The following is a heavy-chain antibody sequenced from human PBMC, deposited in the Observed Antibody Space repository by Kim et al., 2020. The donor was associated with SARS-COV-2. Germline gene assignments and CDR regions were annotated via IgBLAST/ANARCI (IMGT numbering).Heavy chain of an antibody. D-gene: IGHD3-9*01. CDR1: GGSISSSNW. CDR3: ARVQYDILTGYWKGKSLGLFDY. Sequence: SETLSLTCAVSGGSISSSNWWSWVRQPPGKGLEWIGEIYHSGSTNYNPSLKSRVTISVDKSKNQFSLKLSSVTAADTAVYYCARVQYDILTGYWKGKSLGLFDYWGQGTLVTVSS. V-gene: IGHV4-4*02. CDR2: IYHSGST. J-gene: IGHJ4*02.